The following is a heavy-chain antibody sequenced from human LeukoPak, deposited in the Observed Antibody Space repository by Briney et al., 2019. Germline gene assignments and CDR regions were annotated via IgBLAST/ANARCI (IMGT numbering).Heavy chain of an antibody. CDR1: GFTFSSYA. D-gene: IGHD2-8*02. CDR3: ARSRGFVLIPPTTVWFDP. V-gene: IGHV3-23*01. Sequence: GGSLRLSYAASGFTFSSYAMSWVRQAPGKGLEWVSSISGSNDNSYYADSVKDRFTISRDNSKNTLSLQMNSLRAEDTAVYYCARSRGFVLIPPTTVWFDPWGQGTLVTVAA. J-gene: IGHJ5*02. CDR2: ISGSNDNS.